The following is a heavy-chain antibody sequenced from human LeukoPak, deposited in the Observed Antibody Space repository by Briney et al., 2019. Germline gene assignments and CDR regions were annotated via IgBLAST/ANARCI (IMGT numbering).Heavy chain of an antibody. Sequence: TGGSLRLSCAASGFTFSSYGMHWVRQAPGKGLEWVTFIRYDGTNKYYADSVKGRFTISRDNSKNTLYLQMNSLRAEDTAVYYCAKTEAARGVITPDYWGQGTLITVSS. CDR1: GFTFSSYG. CDR3: AKTEAARGVITPDY. CDR2: IRYDGTNK. D-gene: IGHD3-10*01. V-gene: IGHV3-30*02. J-gene: IGHJ4*02.